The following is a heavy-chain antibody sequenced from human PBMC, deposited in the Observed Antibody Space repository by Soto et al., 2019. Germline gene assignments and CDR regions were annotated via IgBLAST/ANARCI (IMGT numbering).Heavy chain of an antibody. CDR2: IYYSGST. J-gene: IGHJ4*02. Sequence: QVQLQESGPGLVKPSETLSLTCTVSGGSVSSGSYYWSWIRQPPGKGLEWIGYIYYSGSTNYNPSLKSRVTISVDTSKNQFSLKLSSVTAADTAVYYCARVFGLRYFDWHSNDFDYWGQGTLVTVSS. CDR1: GGSVSSGSYY. V-gene: IGHV4-61*01. D-gene: IGHD3-9*01. CDR3: ARVFGLRYFDWHSNDFDY.